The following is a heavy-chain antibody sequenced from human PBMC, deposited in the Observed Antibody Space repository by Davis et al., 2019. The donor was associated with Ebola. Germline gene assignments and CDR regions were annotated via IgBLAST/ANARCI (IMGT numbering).Heavy chain of an antibody. J-gene: IGHJ4*02. V-gene: IGHV4-4*02. CDR1: GGSISSSNW. CDR2: IYHSGST. Sequence: PSETLSLTCAVSGGSISSSNWWSWVRQPPGKGLEWIGEIYHSGSTNYNPSLKSRVTISVDKSKNQFSLKLSSVTAADTAVYYCARVNLDIAARPYFDYWGQGTLVTVSS. D-gene: IGHD6-6*01. CDR3: ARVNLDIAARPYFDY.